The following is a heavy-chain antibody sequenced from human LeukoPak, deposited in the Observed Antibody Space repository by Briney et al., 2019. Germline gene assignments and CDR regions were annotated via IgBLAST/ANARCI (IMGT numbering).Heavy chain of an antibody. V-gene: IGHV4-39*01. CDR1: GGSISSSSYY. CDR3: ARRQDTAMVAFDY. D-gene: IGHD5-18*01. Sequence: NSSETLSLTCTVSGGSISSSSYYWGWIRQPPGKGLEWIGSIYYSGSTYYNPSLKSRVTISVDTSKNQFSPKLSSVTAADTAVYYCARRQDTAMVAFDYWGQGTLVTVSS. J-gene: IGHJ4*02. CDR2: IYYSGST.